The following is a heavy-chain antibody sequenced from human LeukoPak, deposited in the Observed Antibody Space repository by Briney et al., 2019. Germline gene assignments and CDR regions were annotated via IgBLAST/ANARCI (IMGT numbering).Heavy chain of an antibody. CDR2: ISSSSSYI. CDR3: VRDFDTITTAFLVH. J-gene: IGHJ4*02. D-gene: IGHD1-1*01. V-gene: IGHV3-21*01. Sequence: KSGGSLRLSCAASGFTFSSYSMNWVRQAPGKGLEWVSSISSSSSYIYYADSVKGRFTISRDNAKNSLYLQMNSLRAEDTAVYYCVRDFDTITTAFLVHWGQGTLVTVSS. CDR1: GFTFSSYS.